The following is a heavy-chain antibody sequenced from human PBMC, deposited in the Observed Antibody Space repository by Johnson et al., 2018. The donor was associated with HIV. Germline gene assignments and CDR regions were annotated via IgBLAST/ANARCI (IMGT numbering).Heavy chain of an antibody. V-gene: IGHV3-30-3*02. CDR1: GFTFSSYA. CDR2: ISYDGSNK. CDR3: AKGWIGMQWLVLSDAFDI. J-gene: IGHJ3*02. Sequence: VQLVESGGGVVQPGRSLRLSCAASGFTFSSYAMHWVRQAPGKGLEWVAVISYDGSNKYYADSVKGRFTISRDNSKNTLYLQMNSLRDEDTAVYYCAKGWIGMQWLVLSDAFDIWGQGTMVTVSS. D-gene: IGHD6-19*01.